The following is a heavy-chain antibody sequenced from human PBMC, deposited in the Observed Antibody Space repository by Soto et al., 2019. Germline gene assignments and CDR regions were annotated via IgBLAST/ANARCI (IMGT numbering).Heavy chain of an antibody. Sequence: EVQLLESGGGLVQPGGSLRLSCAASGFTFSTYAMTWVRQAPGKGLEWVTSISGDDSRSYSAGSVKGRFTISRDDSKNTLYLQMNSLRAEDTATYYCAKSLSVTTTWFDAWGQGSLVTVSS. V-gene: IGHV3-23*01. J-gene: IGHJ5*02. CDR3: AKSLSVTTTWFDA. CDR2: ISGDDSRS. CDR1: GFTFSTYA. D-gene: IGHD4-17*01.